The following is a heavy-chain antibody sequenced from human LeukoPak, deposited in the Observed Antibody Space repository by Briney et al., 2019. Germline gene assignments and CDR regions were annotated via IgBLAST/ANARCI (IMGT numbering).Heavy chain of an antibody. D-gene: IGHD2-15*01. CDR3: AREVVDGWFDP. V-gene: IGHV3-7*01. Sequence: GGSLRLSCAASGFTFSSNWMSWARQAPGKGLEWVANIKQDGSEKYYVDSVKGRFTISRDNAKNSLYLQMNSLRAEDTAVYYCAREVVDGWFDPWGQGTLVTVSS. J-gene: IGHJ5*02. CDR2: IKQDGSEK. CDR1: GFTFSSNW.